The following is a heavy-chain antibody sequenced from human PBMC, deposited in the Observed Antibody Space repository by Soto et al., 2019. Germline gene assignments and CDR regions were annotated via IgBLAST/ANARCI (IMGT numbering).Heavy chain of an antibody. D-gene: IGHD4-4*01. Sequence: SDTLSLTCAGYGGSFSGYYWSWIRQPPGKGLEWIGEINHSGSTNYNPSLKSRVTISVDTSKNQFSLKLSSVTAADTAVYYCATSNWFDPWGQGTLVTVS. J-gene: IGHJ5*02. CDR1: GGSFSGYY. V-gene: IGHV4-34*01. CDR3: ATSNWFDP. CDR2: INHSGST.